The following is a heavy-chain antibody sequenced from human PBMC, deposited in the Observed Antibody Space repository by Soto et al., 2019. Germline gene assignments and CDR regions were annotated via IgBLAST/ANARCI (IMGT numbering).Heavy chain of an antibody. CDR3: ARHPTWVGVD. D-gene: IGHD3-10*01. CDR2: ISHDGNNT. CDR1: GFTFTYYP. Sequence: GGSLRLSCAASGFTFTYYPMHWVRQSPAKGLEWVAAISHDGNNTYYADSAKGRFTISRDSSKNTLFLQMNSMRVEDTAMYYCARHPTWVGVDWGQGTLVTVSS. J-gene: IGHJ4*02. V-gene: IGHV3-30-3*01.